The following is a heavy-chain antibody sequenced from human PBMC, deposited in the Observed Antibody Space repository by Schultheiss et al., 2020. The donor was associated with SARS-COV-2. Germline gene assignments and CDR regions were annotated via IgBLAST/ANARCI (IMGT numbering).Heavy chain of an antibody. J-gene: IGHJ4*02. CDR3: ARVVVVPAAIGYYFDY. CDR1: GGSVSSGSYY. Sequence: SETLSLTCTVSGGSVSSGSYYWSWIRQPPGKGLEWIGYIYYSGSTNYNPSLKSRVTISVDTSKNQFSLKLSSVTAADTAVYYCARVVVVPAAIGYYFDYWGQGTLVTVSS. D-gene: IGHD2-2*01. V-gene: IGHV4-61*01. CDR2: IYYSGST.